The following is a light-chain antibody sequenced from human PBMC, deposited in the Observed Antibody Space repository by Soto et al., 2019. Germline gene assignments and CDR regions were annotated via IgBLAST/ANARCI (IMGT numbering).Light chain of an antibody. CDR3: SSYAGANSVA. CDR2: EVS. Sequence: QSLLTQPPSASGSPGQSVTISCTGMSSDVGGYNYVSWYQQHPGRAPKLMIYEVSKRPSGVPDRFSGSKSRNTASLTVSGLQAEDESDYYCSSYAGANSVAFGGGTKLTVL. CDR1: SSDVGGYNY. V-gene: IGLV2-8*01. J-gene: IGLJ2*01.